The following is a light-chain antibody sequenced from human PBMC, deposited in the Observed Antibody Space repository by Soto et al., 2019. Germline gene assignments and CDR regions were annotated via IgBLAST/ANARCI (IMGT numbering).Light chain of an antibody. CDR3: QQYNRYEGT. J-gene: IGKJ1*01. Sequence: DIQMTQSPSTLSASVGDRVTITCRASQNIGDWLACYQQKPAKAGKLLIYYAANMESGGPSRFTGSRSWREFTLTISSLQPADFATYYCQQYNRYEGTFGQGTKVDI. CDR2: YAA. CDR1: QNIGDW. V-gene: IGKV1-5*01.